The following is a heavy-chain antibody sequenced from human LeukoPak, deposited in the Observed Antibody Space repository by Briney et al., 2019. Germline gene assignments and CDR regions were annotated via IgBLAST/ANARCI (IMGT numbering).Heavy chain of an antibody. Sequence: PSETLSLTCAVSGGSISSNNWWGWVRQPPGKGLEWIGEIYHSGSPNYNPSLKSRVTISVDKSRNHFSLNLSSVTAADTAVYYCARIDGYSTFDYWGQGTLVTVSS. CDR3: ARIDGYSTFDY. CDR1: GGSISSNNW. CDR2: IYHSGSP. J-gene: IGHJ4*02. D-gene: IGHD5-24*01. V-gene: IGHV4-4*02.